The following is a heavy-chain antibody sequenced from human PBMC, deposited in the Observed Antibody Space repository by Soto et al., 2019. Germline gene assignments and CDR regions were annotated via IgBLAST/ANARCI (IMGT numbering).Heavy chain of an antibody. CDR1: GFTLSDHY. Sequence: GGSLRLSCAASGFTLSDHYMDWSGQVPGKGLDWVGRSKNKAYSYTTLYAASVEGRFTVSRDDSKNSLYLQMNSLKTEDTAVYYCARDGASHYYGMDVWGQGTTVTVSS. D-gene: IGHD3-16*01. CDR3: ARDGASHYYGMDV. CDR2: SKNKAYSYTT. J-gene: IGHJ6*02. V-gene: IGHV3-72*01.